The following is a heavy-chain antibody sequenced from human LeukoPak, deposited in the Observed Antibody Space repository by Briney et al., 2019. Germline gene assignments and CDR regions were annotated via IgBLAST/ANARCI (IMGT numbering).Heavy chain of an antibody. J-gene: IGHJ3*01. CDR1: GYSISSGYY. CDR2: IFHSGGI. Sequence: SETLSFTCAVSGYSISSGYYWGWIRQSPGKGLEWIATIFHSGGIYYNPSLKSRVTLSVDTSKNQFSLKLNSVTAADTALYYCARMGVSYYYDSSTYYPAAFDVWGQGTMVSVSS. D-gene: IGHD3-22*01. V-gene: IGHV4-38-2*01. CDR3: ARMGVSYYYDSSTYYPAAFDV.